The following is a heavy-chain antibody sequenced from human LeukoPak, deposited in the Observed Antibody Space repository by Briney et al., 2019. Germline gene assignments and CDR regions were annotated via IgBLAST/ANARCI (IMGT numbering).Heavy chain of an antibody. D-gene: IGHD3-3*01. J-gene: IGHJ4*02. V-gene: IGHV3-30-3*01. Sequence: GGSLRLSCAASGFTFSNYAMHWVRQAPGKWLEWVAAISYDGNNKYYADSVKGRFTISRDNSKNTLYLQMNSLRAEDTAVYSCARDDTIYYFDYWGQGTLVTVCS. CDR2: ISYDGNNK. CDR1: GFTFSNYA. CDR3: ARDDTIYYFDY.